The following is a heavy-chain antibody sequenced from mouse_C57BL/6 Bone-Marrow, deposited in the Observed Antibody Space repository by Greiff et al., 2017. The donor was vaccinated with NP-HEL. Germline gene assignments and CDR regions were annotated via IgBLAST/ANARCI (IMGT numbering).Heavy chain of an antibody. CDR1: GYTFTSYG. Sequence: QVRLQQSGAELARPGASVKLSCKASGYTFTSYGISWVKQRTGQGLEWIGEIYPRSGNTYYNEKFKGKATLTADKSSSTAYMELRSLTSEDSAVYFCASPTTVVEDYFDYWGQGTTLTVSS. CDR3: ASPTTVVEDYFDY. V-gene: IGHV1-81*01. J-gene: IGHJ2*01. CDR2: IYPRSGNT. D-gene: IGHD1-1*01.